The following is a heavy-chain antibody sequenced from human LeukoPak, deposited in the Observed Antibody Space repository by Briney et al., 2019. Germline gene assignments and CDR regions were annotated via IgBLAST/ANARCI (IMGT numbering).Heavy chain of an antibody. CDR3: ARGLRAGNWDAFDI. CDR2: IIPIFGTA. D-gene: IGHD1-1*01. CDR1: GGTFSSYA. J-gene: IGHJ3*02. V-gene: IGHV1-69*05. Sequence: SVKVSCKASGGTFSSYAISWVRQAPGQGLEWIGGIIPIFGTANYAQKFQGRVTITTDESTSTAYMELSSLRSEDTAVYYCARGLRAGNWDAFDIWGQGTMVTVSS.